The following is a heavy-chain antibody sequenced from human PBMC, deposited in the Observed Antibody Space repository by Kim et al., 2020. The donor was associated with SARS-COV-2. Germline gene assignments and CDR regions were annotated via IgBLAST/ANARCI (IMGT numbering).Heavy chain of an antibody. CDR1: GFTFSSYG. V-gene: IGHV3-30*18. D-gene: IGHD2-2*01. CDR2: ISYDGSNK. CDR3: AKEGRDIVVVTDYYYYYMDV. J-gene: IGHJ6*03. Sequence: GGSLRLSCAASGFTFSSYGMHWVRQAPGKGLEWVAVISYDGSNKYYADSVKGRFTISRDNSKNTLYLQMNSLRAEDTAVYYCAKEGRDIVVVTDYYYYYMDVWGKRTTVTVSS.